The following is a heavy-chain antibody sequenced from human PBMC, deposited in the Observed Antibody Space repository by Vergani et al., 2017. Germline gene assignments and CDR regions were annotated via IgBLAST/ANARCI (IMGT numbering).Heavy chain of an antibody. V-gene: IGHV3-9*01. Sequence: EVQLVESGGGLVQPGRSLRLSCAASGFTFDDYAMHWVRQAPGKGLEWVSGINWNSDSIAYADSVQGRFTISRDNAKNSLYLQMNSLRAEDTALYYCVKXIAASGNYWYFDLWGRGTLVTVSS. J-gene: IGHJ2*01. CDR2: INWNSDSI. CDR3: VKXIAASGNYWYFDL. CDR1: GFTFDDYA. D-gene: IGHD6-13*01.